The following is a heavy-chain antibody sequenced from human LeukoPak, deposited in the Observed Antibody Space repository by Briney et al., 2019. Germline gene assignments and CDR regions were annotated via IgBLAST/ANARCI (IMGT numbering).Heavy chain of an antibody. CDR3: AKSPSAFLLGIYYYYGMDV. Sequence: PGGSLRLSCAASGFTFSSYAMSWVRQAPGKGLEWVSSISGSGGSTYYADSVKGRFTISRDNSKNTLYLQMNSLRAEDTAVYYCAKSPSAFLLGIYYYYGMDVWGQGTTVTVS. CDR1: GFTFSSYA. V-gene: IGHV3-23*01. D-gene: IGHD3-3*02. CDR2: ISGSGGST. J-gene: IGHJ6*02.